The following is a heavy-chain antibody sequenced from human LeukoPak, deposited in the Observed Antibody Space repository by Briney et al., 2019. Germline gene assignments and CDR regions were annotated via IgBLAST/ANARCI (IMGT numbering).Heavy chain of an antibody. J-gene: IGHJ4*02. CDR2: IDPSDSYN. CDR3: AMLYGSGSYYNVYAFDY. D-gene: IGHD3-10*01. V-gene: IGHV5-10-1*01. CDR1: GSRFTSYW. Sequence: GASQKSSWKGSGSRFTSYWISWGRPGPGKGVGGVGRIDPSDSYNNYSPSFQGHVTISADKSISTAYLQWSSLKASDTALYYCAMLYGSGSYYNVYAFDYWGQGTLVTVSS.